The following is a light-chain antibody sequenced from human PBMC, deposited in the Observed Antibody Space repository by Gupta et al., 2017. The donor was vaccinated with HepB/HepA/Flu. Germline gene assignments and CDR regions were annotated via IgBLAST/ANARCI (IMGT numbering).Light chain of an antibody. V-gene: IGKV3-15*01. CDR2: GAS. J-gene: IGKJ2*02. Sequence: EIVMTQSPATLSVSPGERATLSCRASQSVRSNLAWYQQKPGQAPRLLIYGASTRDTGIPARFSGSGFGKEFTLTISSRQSEDFAVYYCQQYKNWPPCTFGQGTKVEIK. CDR1: QSVRSN. CDR3: QQYKNWPPCT.